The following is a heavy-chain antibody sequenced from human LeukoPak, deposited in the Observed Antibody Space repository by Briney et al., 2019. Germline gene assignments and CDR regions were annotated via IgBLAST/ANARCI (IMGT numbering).Heavy chain of an antibody. CDR2: ISSSGSTI. CDR3: ARYYYDSSGYYDYYYYGMDV. J-gene: IGHJ6*02. D-gene: IGHD3-22*01. Sequence: GGSLRLSCAASGFTFSDYYMSWIRQAPGKGPEWVSYISSSGSTIYYADSVKGRFTISRDNAKNSLYLQVNSLRAEDTAVYYCARYYYDSSGYYDYYYYGMDVWGQGTTVTVSS. V-gene: IGHV3-11*01. CDR1: GFTFSDYY.